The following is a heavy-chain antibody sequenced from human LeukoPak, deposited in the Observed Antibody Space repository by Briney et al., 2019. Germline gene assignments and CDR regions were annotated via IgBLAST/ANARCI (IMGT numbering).Heavy chain of an antibody. CDR1: GGSFSGYY. J-gene: IGHJ3*02. V-gene: IGHV4-34*01. D-gene: IGHD3-10*01. CDR2: INHSGST. CDR3: AKDLQVLLWFGEDGFDI. Sequence: SETLSLTCAVYGGSFSGYYWSWIRQPPGKGLEWIGEINHSGSTNYNPSLKSRVTISVDTSKNQFSLKLSSVTAADTAVYYCAKDLQVLLWFGEDGFDIWGQGTMVTVSS.